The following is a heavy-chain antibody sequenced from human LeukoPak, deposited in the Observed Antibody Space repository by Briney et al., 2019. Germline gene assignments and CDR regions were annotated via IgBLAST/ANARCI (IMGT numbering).Heavy chain of an antibody. CDR2: IYSGGDT. CDR3: ARDYFGDGYNLKYFQH. Sequence: GGSLRLSCAASGFTVSNYFMTWVRQAPGKGLEWVSVIYSGGDTYYAASGKGRFTISRDSSKNTLFLQINSLRVEDTAVYYCARDYFGDGYNLKYFQHRGQGTLVTVSS. CDR1: GFTVSNYF. J-gene: IGHJ1*01. V-gene: IGHV3-53*01. D-gene: IGHD5-24*01.